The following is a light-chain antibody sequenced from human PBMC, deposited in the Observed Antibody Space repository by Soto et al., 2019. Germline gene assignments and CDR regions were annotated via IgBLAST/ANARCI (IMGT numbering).Light chain of an antibody. Sequence: QSALTQPASVSGSPGQSITISCTGTSSDVGGYNYVSWYQQHPGKAPKLMIYDVSNRPLGVSNRFSGSKSGNTASLTISGRQAEDEADYYCSSYTSSSTYVFGTGTKLTVL. V-gene: IGLV2-14*01. CDR3: SSYTSSSTYV. CDR2: DVS. CDR1: SSDVGGYNY. J-gene: IGLJ1*01.